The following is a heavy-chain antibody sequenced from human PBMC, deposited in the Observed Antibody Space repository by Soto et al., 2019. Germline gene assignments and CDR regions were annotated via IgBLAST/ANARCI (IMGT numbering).Heavy chain of an antibody. V-gene: IGHV3-11*01. CDR2: ISSSDNII. J-gene: IGHJ4*02. CDR3: ARDLGSYDSSGYFDY. D-gene: IGHD3-22*01. CDR1: GFTFSDYY. Sequence: QVQLVESGGGLVKPGGSLRLSCAASGFTFSDYYMSWIRQAPGKGLEWVSYISSSDNIIYYADSVKGRFTISRDNAKNSLYLQVNSLRAEDTAVYYCARDLGSYDSSGYFDYWGQGTLVTVSS.